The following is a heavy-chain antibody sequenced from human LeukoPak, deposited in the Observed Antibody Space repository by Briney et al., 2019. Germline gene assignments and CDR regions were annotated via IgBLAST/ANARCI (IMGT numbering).Heavy chain of an antibody. D-gene: IGHD1-14*01. J-gene: IGHJ4*02. CDR2: ITGSGGST. Sequence: GGSLRLSCAASGFTFSNYGLSWVRQAPGKGLEWVSGITGSGGSTYYADSVKGRFTISRDNSKNTLYLQMNSLRAEDTAVYYCAKDTNRGSFDYWGQGTLVTVSS. CDR3: AKDTNRGSFDY. V-gene: IGHV3-23*01. CDR1: GFTFSNYG.